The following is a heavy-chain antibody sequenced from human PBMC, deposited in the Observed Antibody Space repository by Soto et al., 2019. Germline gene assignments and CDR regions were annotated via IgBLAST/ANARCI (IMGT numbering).Heavy chain of an antibody. CDR1: GYTFTTYG. V-gene: IGHV1-18*04. CDR3: ARDRYYYGSGSYYISWFDP. CDR2: ISAYNGNT. D-gene: IGHD3-10*01. Sequence: GASVKVSCKNSGYTFTTYGVSWVRQAPGQGLEWMGWISAYNGNTNYAQKLQGRVTMTTDTSTSTAYMELRGLRSDDTAVYYCARDRYYYGSGSYYISWFDPWGQGTLVTVSS. J-gene: IGHJ5*02.